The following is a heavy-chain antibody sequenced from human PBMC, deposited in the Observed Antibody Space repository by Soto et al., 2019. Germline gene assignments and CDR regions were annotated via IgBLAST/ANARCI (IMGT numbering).Heavy chain of an antibody. J-gene: IGHJ4*02. CDR1: GFTFSSYA. CDR3: AKDYSTVTTDPSSVVLFDY. Sequence: EVQLLESGGGLVQPGGSLRLSCAASGFTFSSYAMSWVRQAPGKGLEWVSIITSDGRTYYADSVKGRFTISRDNSKNTVYLQMNSLRAEDTAVYYCAKDYSTVTTDPSSVVLFDYWGQGALVTVSS. CDR2: IITSDGRT. V-gene: IGHV3-23*01. D-gene: IGHD4-17*01.